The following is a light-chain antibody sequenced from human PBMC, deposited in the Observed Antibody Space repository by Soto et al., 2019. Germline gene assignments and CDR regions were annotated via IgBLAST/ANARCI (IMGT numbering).Light chain of an antibody. CDR3: QQRSNWPRT. CDR2: DAS. CDR1: QSVSSY. Sequence: EILLTPSPATLSFSPGERATLSCRASQSVSSYLAWYQQKPGQAPRLLIYDASNRATGIPARFSGSGSGTDFTLTISSLEPEDFAVYYCQQRSNWPRTFGQGTKVDIK. V-gene: IGKV3-11*01. J-gene: IGKJ1*01.